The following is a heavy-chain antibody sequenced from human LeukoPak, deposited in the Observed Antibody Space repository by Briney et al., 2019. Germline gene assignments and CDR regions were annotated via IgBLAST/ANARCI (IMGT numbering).Heavy chain of an antibody. V-gene: IGHV4-61*02. CDR1: GGSISSGSYY. CDR3: ARGVEMATISYYYYYMDV. D-gene: IGHD5-24*01. Sequence: SETLSLTCTVSGGSISSGSYYWTWIRQPAGKGLEWIGRIYTSGSTNYNPSLKSRVTISVDTSKNQFSLKLSSVTAADTAVYYCARGVEMATISYYYYYMDVWGKGTTVTISS. CDR2: IYTSGST. J-gene: IGHJ6*03.